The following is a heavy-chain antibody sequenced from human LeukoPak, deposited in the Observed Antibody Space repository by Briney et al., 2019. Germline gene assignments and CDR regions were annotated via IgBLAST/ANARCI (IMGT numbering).Heavy chain of an antibody. V-gene: IGHV5-51*01. CDR2: IYPGDSDT. D-gene: IGHD4-11*01. CDR1: GYSFTSYW. Sequence: GESLKISCKGSGYSFTSYWIGWVRQMPGKGLEWMGIIYPGDSDTRYSPSFQGQVTISADKSISTAYLQWSSLKASDTAMYYCARTNDYSNCPAYNWFDPWGQGTLVTVSS. CDR3: ARTNDYSNCPAYNWFDP. J-gene: IGHJ5*02.